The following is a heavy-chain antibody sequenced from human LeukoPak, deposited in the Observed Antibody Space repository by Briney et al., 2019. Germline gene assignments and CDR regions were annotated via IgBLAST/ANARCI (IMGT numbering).Heavy chain of an antibody. CDR2: ISWNSGSI. D-gene: IGHD3-9*01. J-gene: IGHJ4*02. CDR1: GFTFDDYA. CDR3: AKDANYDILTGYYFDY. Sequence: GGSVRLSCAASGFTFDDYAMHWVRQAPGKGLEWVSGISWNSGSIGYADSVKGRFTISRDNAKNSLYLQMNSLRAEDMALYYCAKDANYDILTGYYFDYWGQGTLVTVSS. V-gene: IGHV3-9*03.